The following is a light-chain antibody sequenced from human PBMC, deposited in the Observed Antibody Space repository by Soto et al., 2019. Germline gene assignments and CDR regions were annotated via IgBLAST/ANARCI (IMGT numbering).Light chain of an antibody. CDR3: QQYNNWPQT. J-gene: IGKJ1*01. CDR2: GAS. V-gene: IGKV3-15*01. Sequence: EIVMPHSPATLSVSPGERATLSCRASQSVSSNLAWYQQKPGQAPRLLIYGASTRATGIPARFSGSGSGTEFTLTISSLQSEDFAVYYCQQYNNWPQTFGQGTKVDI. CDR1: QSVSSN.